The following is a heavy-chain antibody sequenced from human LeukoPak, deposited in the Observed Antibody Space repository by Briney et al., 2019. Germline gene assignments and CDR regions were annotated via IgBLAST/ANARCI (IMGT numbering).Heavy chain of an antibody. J-gene: IGHJ4*02. D-gene: IGHD3-10*01. CDR2: IYHSGST. Sequence: SETLSLTCTVTGYSISSGYYWGWIRQAPGKGLEWIGSIYHSGSTYYNPSLKSRVTISVDTSKNQFSLNLSSVTAADTAVYYCARAMVRGVINPFDYWGQGTLVTVSS. V-gene: IGHV4-38-2*02. CDR1: GYSISSGYY. CDR3: ARAMVRGVINPFDY.